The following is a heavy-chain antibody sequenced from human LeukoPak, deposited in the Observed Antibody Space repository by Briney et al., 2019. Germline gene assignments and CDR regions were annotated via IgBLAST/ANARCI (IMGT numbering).Heavy chain of an antibody. Sequence: PSETLSLTCTVSGGSISSSSYYWGWIRQPPGKGLEWIGEINHSGSTNYNPSLKSRVTISVDTSKNQFSLKLSSVTAADTAVYYCARHARVWGSYRSYWFDPWGQGTLVTVSS. CDR2: INHSGST. CDR3: ARHARVWGSYRSYWFDP. J-gene: IGHJ5*02. V-gene: IGHV4-39*01. D-gene: IGHD3-16*02. CDR1: GGSISSSSYY.